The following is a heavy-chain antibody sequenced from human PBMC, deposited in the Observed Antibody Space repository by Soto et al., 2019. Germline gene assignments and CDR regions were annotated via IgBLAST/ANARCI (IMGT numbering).Heavy chain of an antibody. D-gene: IGHD2-15*01. Sequence: SSTXSLTCTFSVFSIIVYYFTWIRQPAGKGLEYIGRIHSSGSTNFRPSLKSRVAMSVDTSQNQFSLKLTSMTAADTAVYYCERVQHRSGSYRWFDNWGKGTLATVS. CDR3: ERVQHRSGSYRWFDN. CDR2: IHSSGST. J-gene: IGHJ5*02. CDR1: VFSIIVYY. V-gene: IGHV4-4*07.